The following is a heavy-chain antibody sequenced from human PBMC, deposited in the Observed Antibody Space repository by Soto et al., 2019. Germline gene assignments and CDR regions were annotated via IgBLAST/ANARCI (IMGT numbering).Heavy chain of an antibody. V-gene: IGHV3-53*01. CDR1: GVPVSSNY. CDR3: AKDKEPDGAWDFDY. Sequence: PGWSLRLSCAASGVPVSSNYVSWVRQAPGKGLEWVSVIYSGGSTYYADSVKGRFTISRDISKNTLYLQMNSLRAEDTAVYYCAKDKEPDGAWDFDYWGLGTLVTVSS. CDR2: IYSGGST. J-gene: IGHJ4*02. D-gene: IGHD4-17*01.